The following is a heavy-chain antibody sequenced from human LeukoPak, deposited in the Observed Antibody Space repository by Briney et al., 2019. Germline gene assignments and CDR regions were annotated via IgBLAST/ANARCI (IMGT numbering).Heavy chain of an antibody. CDR3: ASQVRLHHYYYYYMDV. CDR1: GYSISSGYY. J-gene: IGHJ6*03. CDR2: IYHSGST. V-gene: IGHV4-38-2*01. Sequence: SETLSLTCAVSGYSISSGYYWGWIRPPPGKGLEWIGSIYHSGSTYYNPSLKSRVTISVDTSKNQFSLKLSSVTAADTAVYYCASQVRLHHYYYYYMDVWGKGTTVTVSS. D-gene: IGHD5-24*01.